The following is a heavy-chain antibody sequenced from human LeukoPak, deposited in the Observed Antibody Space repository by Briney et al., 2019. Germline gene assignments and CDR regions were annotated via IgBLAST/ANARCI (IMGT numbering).Heavy chain of an antibody. J-gene: IGHJ5*02. CDR2: IYPGDSDT. V-gene: IGHV5-51*01. D-gene: IGHD2-2*02. CDR1: GYSFTSYW. CDR3: ARLAGGYCSSTSCYMANWFDP. Sequence: GESLQISCKGSGYSFTSYWIGWVRQMPGKGLEWMGIIYPGDSDTRYSPSFQGQVTISADKSISTAYLQWSSLKASDTAMYYCARLAGGYCSSTSCYMANWFDPWGQGTLVTVSS.